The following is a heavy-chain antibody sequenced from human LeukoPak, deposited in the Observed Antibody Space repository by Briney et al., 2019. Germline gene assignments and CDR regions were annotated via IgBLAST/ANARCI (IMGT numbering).Heavy chain of an antibody. CDR3: ARHRGPRPPSV. CDR2: IYYSGST. Sequence: SETLSLTCTVSGGSISSYYWSWIRQPPGKGLEWIGCIYYSGSTNYNPSLKSRITISVDTSKNQFSLRLSSVTAADTAMYYCARHRGPRPPSVWGQGTLVTVSS. V-gene: IGHV4-59*08. D-gene: IGHD3-10*01. J-gene: IGHJ4*02. CDR1: GGSISSYY.